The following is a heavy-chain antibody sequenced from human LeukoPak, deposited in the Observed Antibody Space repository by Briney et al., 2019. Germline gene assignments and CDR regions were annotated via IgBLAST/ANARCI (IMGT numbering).Heavy chain of an antibody. J-gene: IGHJ4*02. Sequence: GGSLRLSCAASGXTFSNAWMSWVRQAPGKGLECVSYISSTSSTIYYADSVKGRFTISRDNAKNSLYLQMNSVRDEDTAVYYCARSGNYDCWGQGTLVTVSS. V-gene: IGHV3-48*02. CDR1: GXTFSNAW. CDR2: ISSTSSTI. D-gene: IGHD1-1*01. CDR3: ARSGNYDC.